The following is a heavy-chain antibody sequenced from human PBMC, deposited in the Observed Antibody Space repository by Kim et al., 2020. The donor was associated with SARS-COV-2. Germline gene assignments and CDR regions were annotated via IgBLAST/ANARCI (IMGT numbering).Heavy chain of an antibody. V-gene: IGHV4-59*13. Sequence: SETLSLTCTVSGGSISSYYWSWIRQPPGKGLEWIGYIYYSGSTNYNPSLKSRVTIPVDTSKNQFSLKLSSVTAADTAVYYCARARRMVGYYYGMDVWGQGTTVTVSS. J-gene: IGHJ6*02. D-gene: IGHD3-10*01. CDR1: GGSISSYY. CDR3: ARARRMVGYYYGMDV. CDR2: IYYSGST.